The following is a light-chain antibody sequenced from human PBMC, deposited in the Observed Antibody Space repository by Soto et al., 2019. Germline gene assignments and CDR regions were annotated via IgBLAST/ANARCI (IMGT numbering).Light chain of an antibody. Sequence: EIVLTQSPGTLSLSPGERATLSCRASQSVSSNYFAWYQQKPGQAPRLLIYGASSRATGIPDRFSGSGSGTDFTLTISRLEPEDFGVYYCQQYGSSLSITFGQGTRLEIK. CDR1: QSVSSNY. CDR3: QQYGSSLSIT. CDR2: GAS. V-gene: IGKV3-20*01. J-gene: IGKJ5*01.